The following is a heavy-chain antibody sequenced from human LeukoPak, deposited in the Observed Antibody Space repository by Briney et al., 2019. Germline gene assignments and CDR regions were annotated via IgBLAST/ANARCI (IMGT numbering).Heavy chain of an antibody. V-gene: IGHV3-23*01. CDR1: GFTFSSYG. Sequence: GGSLRLFCAASGFTFSSYGMSWVRQAPGKGLQWVSAITATADVTYYTDAVKGRFIISRDNSKNTLYLQMNSLRVDDTAMYYCARGSSADKHWGQGTLVAVSS. D-gene: IGHD6-25*01. CDR3: ARGSSADKH. J-gene: IGHJ4*02. CDR2: ITATADVT.